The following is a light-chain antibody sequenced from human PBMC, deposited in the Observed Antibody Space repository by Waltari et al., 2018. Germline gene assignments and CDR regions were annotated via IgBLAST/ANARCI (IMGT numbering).Light chain of an antibody. CDR2: DVS. CDR1: SSDVGGYEY. Sequence: QSALTQPRAVSGSPGQSVAISCTGTSSDVGGYEYVSWFQQHPGKAPKLMIYDVSKRPSGVPDRCSGSKSGNTASLTISGLQAEDEADYYCCSYAGSCYVFGTGTKITVL. J-gene: IGLJ1*01. V-gene: IGLV2-11*01. CDR3: CSYAGSCYV.